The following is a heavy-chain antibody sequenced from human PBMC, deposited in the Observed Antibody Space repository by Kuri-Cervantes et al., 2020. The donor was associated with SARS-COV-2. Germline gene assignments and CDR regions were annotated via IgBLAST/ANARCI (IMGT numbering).Heavy chain of an antibody. CDR2: IYYSGST. CDR3: ARGGGGSSWYFDY. CDR1: GGSISSSSYY. D-gene: IGHD6-13*01. V-gene: IGHV4-39*07. Sequence: SETLSLTCTVSGGSISSSSYYWDWIRQPPGKGLEWIGSIYYSGSTYYNPSLKSRVTISVDTSKNQFSLKLSSVTAADTAVYYCARGGGGSSWYFDYWGQGTLVTVSS. J-gene: IGHJ4*02.